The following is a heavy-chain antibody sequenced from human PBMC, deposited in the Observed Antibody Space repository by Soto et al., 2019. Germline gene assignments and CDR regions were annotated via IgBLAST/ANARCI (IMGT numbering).Heavy chain of an antibody. D-gene: IGHD2-8*01. J-gene: IGHJ5*02. V-gene: IGHV1-2*04. CDR3: ARRIGSHHNGVPLDWFDP. Sequence: QVQLVQSGAEVKKPGASVKVSCKASGYTFTGYYMHWVRQAPGQGLEWMGWINPNSGGTNYAQKFQGWVTLPRDTSISTAYMELSRLRSDDTAVYYWARRIGSHHNGVPLDWFDPWGQGTLVTVSS. CDR2: INPNSGGT. CDR1: GYTFTGYY.